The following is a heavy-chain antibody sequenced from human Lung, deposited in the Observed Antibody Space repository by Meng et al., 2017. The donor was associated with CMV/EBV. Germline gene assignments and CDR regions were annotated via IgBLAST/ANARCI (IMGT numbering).Heavy chain of an antibody. Sequence: QVPLRVSGPALVKPSETLSLTCAVSGDSITNHNWWAWVRQPPGKGLEWIGESPHRGSSAYNPSLKSRVSMSIDKSKNQFSLKLTSVTAADTAVYHCLRRSGGSVWGQGTLVTVSS. D-gene: IGHD3-10*01. J-gene: IGHJ1*01. CDR1: GDSITNHNW. CDR2: SPHRGSS. V-gene: IGHV4-4*02. CDR3: LRRSGGSV.